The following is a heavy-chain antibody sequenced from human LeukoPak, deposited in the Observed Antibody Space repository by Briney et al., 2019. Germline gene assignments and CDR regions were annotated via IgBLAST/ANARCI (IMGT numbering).Heavy chain of an antibody. D-gene: IGHD3-3*01. CDR1: GGSISSGGYY. V-gene: IGHV4-30-2*01. CDR2: IYHSGST. J-gene: IGHJ4*02. CDR3: ARDIGFADDFWSGYSD. Sequence: SETLSLTCTVSGGSISSGGYYWSWIRQPPGKGLEWIGYIYHSGSTYYNPSLKSRVTISVDRSKNQFSLKLSSVTAADTAVYYCARDIGFADDFWSGYSDWGQGTLVTVSS.